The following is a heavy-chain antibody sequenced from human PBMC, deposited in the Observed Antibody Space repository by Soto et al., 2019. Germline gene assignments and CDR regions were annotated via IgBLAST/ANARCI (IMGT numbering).Heavy chain of an antibody. V-gene: IGHV3-53*01. J-gene: IGHJ4*02. D-gene: IGHD3-22*01. Sequence: GSLRLSCAASGFTVSSNFMSWVRQAPGKGLEWVSLIYSGGGTYYADSVKGRFTISRDNSKNTLYLQMNSLRAEDTAVYYCARNSYDTSGYYSYFDYWGQGTLVTVSS. CDR1: GFTVSSNF. CDR3: ARNSYDTSGYYSYFDY. CDR2: IYSGGGT.